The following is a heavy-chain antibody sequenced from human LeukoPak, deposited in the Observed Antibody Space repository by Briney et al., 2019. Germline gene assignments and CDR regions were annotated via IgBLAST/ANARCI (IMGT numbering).Heavy chain of an antibody. CDR1: GGSISSYY. J-gene: IGHJ3*02. CDR3: ARDLAVAGTRRYAFDI. Sequence: PSETLSLTCTVSGGSISSYYWSWIRQPPGKGLEWIGYIYYSGSTNYNPSLKSRVTISVDTSKNQFSLKLSSVTAADTAVYYCARDLAVAGTRRYAFDIWGQGTMVTVSS. D-gene: IGHD6-19*01. CDR2: IYYSGST. V-gene: IGHV4-59*01.